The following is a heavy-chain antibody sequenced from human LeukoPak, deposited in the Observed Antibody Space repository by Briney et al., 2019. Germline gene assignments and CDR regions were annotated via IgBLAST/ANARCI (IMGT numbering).Heavy chain of an antibody. CDR3: ARVGVAGIAAANIDY. J-gene: IGHJ4*02. Sequence: GASVKVSCKASGYTFTDYYMHWVRQAPGQGLEWMGWINPNSGGTNYAQKFQGRVTMTRDTSISTAYMELSRLRSDDTAVYYCARVGVAGIAAANIDYWGQGTLVTVSS. CDR2: INPNSGGT. V-gene: IGHV1-2*02. CDR1: GYTFTDYY. D-gene: IGHD6-13*01.